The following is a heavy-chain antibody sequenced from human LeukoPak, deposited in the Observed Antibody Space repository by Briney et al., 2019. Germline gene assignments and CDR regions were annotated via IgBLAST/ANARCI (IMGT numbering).Heavy chain of an antibody. CDR2: IYSGGST. Sequence: PGRSLRLSRAASRLPDSIYYMTWVPQAPGKGLECVSVIYSGGSTYYADSVKGRFTVSRDNSKNTLYLQMNSLRAEDTAMYYCARGLGYCTSTTGVLPLDYWGQGTLVTVSS. D-gene: IGHD2-8*01. CDR1: RLPDSIYY. CDR3: ARGLGYCTSTTGVLPLDY. V-gene: IGHV3-53*01. J-gene: IGHJ4*02.